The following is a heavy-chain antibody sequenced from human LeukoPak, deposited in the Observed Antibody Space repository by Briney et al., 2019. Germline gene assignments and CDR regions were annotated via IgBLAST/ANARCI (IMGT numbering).Heavy chain of an antibody. CDR1: GFTFSDYS. Sequence: GGSLRLSCAASGFTFSDYSMHWVRQAPGKGLEWVSGISWNSGSIGYADSVKGRFTISRDNAKNSLYLQMNSLRAEDTALYYCAKGGGSYYGRRGRFDYWGQGTLVTVSS. CDR2: ISWNSGSI. V-gene: IGHV3-9*01. J-gene: IGHJ4*02. CDR3: AKGGGSYYGRRGRFDY. D-gene: IGHD1-26*01.